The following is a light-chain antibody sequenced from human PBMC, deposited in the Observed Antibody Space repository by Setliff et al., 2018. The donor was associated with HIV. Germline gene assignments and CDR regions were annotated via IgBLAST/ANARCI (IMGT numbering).Light chain of an antibody. CDR3: ASWDDSLKEYV. CDR1: SSNIGTNT. Sequence: QSALTQPPSVSGTPGQRVAISCSGTSSNIGTNTVNWYQQLPGAAPKLLIYTNSHRPSGVPDRFSGSKSGTSASLAISGLRSEDEADYYCASWDDSLKEYVFGTGTKVTV. V-gene: IGLV1-44*01. CDR2: TNS. J-gene: IGLJ1*01.